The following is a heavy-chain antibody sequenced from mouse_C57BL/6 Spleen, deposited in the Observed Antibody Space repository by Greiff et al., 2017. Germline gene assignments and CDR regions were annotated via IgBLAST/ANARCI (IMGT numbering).Heavy chain of an antibody. CDR1: GFNIKDYY. Sequence: VQLQQPGAELVRPGASVKLSCTASGFNIKDYYMHWVKQRPEQGLEWIGRIDPEDGDTAYAPKFQGKATMTADTSSNTAYLQLSSLTSEDTAVYYCTKPTVVAKGGYFDVWGTGTTVTVSS. J-gene: IGHJ1*03. CDR3: TKPTVVAKGGYFDV. D-gene: IGHD1-1*01. CDR2: IDPEDGDT. V-gene: IGHV14-1*01.